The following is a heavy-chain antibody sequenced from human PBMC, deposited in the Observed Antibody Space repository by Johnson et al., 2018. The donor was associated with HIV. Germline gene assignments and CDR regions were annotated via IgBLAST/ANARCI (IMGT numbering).Heavy chain of an antibody. CDR2: IYSGGTT. Sequence: VQLVESGGGLVHPGGSLRLSCAASGFTVSSNYMNWVRQAPGKGLAWVSVIYSGGTTYYADSGKGSFTLSRDNSKNTLYLQMNSLSAKATDVHYCARDATPWGRDYVGYAFDLWGQGTMVTVSS. V-gene: IGHV3-66*01. CDR1: GFTVSSNY. CDR3: ARDATPWGRDYVGYAFDL. D-gene: IGHD4-17*01. J-gene: IGHJ3*01.